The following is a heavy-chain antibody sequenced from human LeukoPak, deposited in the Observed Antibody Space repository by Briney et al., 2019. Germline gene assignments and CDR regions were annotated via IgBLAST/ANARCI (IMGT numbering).Heavy chain of an antibody. Sequence: GGSLRLSCAASGFTVSSNYMSWVRQAPGKGLEWVSIIYSSGSTYYADSVKGRFTISGDNSKNTLYLQMKSLRAEDTAVYYCAGGLYDSSGYYQYYFEYWGQGTLVTVSS. CDR2: IYSSGST. CDR1: GFTVSSNY. CDR3: AGGLYDSSGYYQYYFEY. V-gene: IGHV3-53*01. J-gene: IGHJ4*02. D-gene: IGHD3-22*01.